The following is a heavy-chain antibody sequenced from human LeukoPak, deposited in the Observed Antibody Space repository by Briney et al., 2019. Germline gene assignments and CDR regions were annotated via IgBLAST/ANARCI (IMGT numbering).Heavy chain of an antibody. CDR3: AKRKLRIAAAGSDSGAFDY. Sequence: GGSLRLSCAASGFTFSSYGMHWVRQAPGKGLEWVAFIRYDGSNKYYADSVKGRFTFSRDNSKNTLYLQMNSLRAEDTAVYYCAKRKLRIAAAGSDSGAFDYWGQGTLVTVSS. J-gene: IGHJ4*02. D-gene: IGHD6-13*01. CDR1: GFTFSSYG. CDR2: IRYDGSNK. V-gene: IGHV3-30*02.